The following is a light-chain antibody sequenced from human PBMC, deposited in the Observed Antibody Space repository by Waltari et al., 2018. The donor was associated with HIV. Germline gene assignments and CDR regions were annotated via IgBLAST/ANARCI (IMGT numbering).Light chain of an antibody. CDR1: QSLLHSSGYNF. Sequence: FLSVTPGEPASISCTSNQSLLHSSGYNFLDWYMQKPGQSPQVLIYLAYNRASGVPARFSGSGSATDFTLKISRVEAEDVGFYYCMQGLQIPLTFGGGTKVEIK. CDR3: MQGLQIPLT. V-gene: IGKV2-28*01. J-gene: IGKJ4*01. CDR2: LAY.